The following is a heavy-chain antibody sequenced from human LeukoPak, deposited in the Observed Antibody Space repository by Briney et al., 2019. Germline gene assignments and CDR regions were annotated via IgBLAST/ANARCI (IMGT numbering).Heavy chain of an antibody. CDR3: ASHSSSWYGFDY. V-gene: IGHV3-53*01. CDR2: IYSGGST. CDR1: GFTFSSYA. J-gene: IGHJ4*02. D-gene: IGHD6-13*01. Sequence: GGSLRLSCAASGFTFSSYAMSWVRQAPGKGLEWVSVIYSGGSTYYADSVKGRFTISRDNSKNTLYLQMNSLRAEDTAVYYCASHSSSWYGFDYWGQGTLVTVSS.